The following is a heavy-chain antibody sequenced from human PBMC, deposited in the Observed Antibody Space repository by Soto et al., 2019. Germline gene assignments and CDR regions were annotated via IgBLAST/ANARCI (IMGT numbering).Heavy chain of an antibody. Sequence: VQMVQSGAEVKEPGSSVKVSCTNSGDTFSHYVMSWVRQAPGQGLEWMGSLAPISGSPNYAERFEGRVTISADAGKSTMYMELRSIKYDDTAVYYCARIGVGSRRWGQGTMVTVSS. CDR1: GDTFSHYV. CDR3: ARIGVGSRR. V-gene: IGHV1-69*18. J-gene: IGHJ3*01. D-gene: IGHD1-26*01. CDR2: LAPISGSP.